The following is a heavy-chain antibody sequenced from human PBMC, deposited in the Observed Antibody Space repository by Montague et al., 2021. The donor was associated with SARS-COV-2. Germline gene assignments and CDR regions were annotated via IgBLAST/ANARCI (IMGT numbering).Heavy chain of an antibody. Sequence: SETLSLTCTVSGGSISSSRYYWGWIRQPPGKGLEWIGTIYYSGSTYYNPSLKSRVTISVDTSKNQFSLKLSSVTAADTAVYYCARGWFSPMLVVVIRGPFDYWGQGGLVTVSS. CDR2: IYYSGST. CDR1: GGSISSSRYY. CDR3: ARGWFSPMLVVVIRGPFDY. V-gene: IGHV4-39*07. J-gene: IGHJ4*02. D-gene: IGHD3-22*01.